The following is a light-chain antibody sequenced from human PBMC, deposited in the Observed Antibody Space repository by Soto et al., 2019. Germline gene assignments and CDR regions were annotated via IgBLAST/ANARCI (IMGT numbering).Light chain of an antibody. Sequence: DIQMTQSPSSLSVSVGDRVTIICQASQDIRHYLNWYQQKPGKAPKLLIYDASTLETGVPSRFSGSRSGTDFTFTISSLQPEDFAVYYCQHYNNRPLTFGGGTKVDIK. CDR3: QHYNNRPLT. V-gene: IGKV1-33*01. J-gene: IGKJ4*01. CDR1: QDIRHY. CDR2: DAS.